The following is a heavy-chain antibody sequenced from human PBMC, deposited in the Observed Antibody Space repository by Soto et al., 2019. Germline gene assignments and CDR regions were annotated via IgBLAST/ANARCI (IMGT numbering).Heavy chain of an antibody. Sequence: ESGGGLVQPGGSLRLSCAASGFTVSSNYMSWVRQAPGKGLECVSVLYSGGSTYYADSVKGRFTISRDSSKNTLYLHMNSLRAEDTPVYYCAREPRNRIAGSTTSEDYWGQGTLVTVSS. J-gene: IGHJ4*02. CDR2: LYSGGST. V-gene: IGHV3-66*01. D-gene: IGHD1-7*01. CDR1: GFTVSSNY. CDR3: AREPRNRIAGSTTSEDY.